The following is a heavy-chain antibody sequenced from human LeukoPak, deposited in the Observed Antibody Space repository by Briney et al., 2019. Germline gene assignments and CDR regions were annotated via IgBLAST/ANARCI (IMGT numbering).Heavy chain of an antibody. CDR2: INPSGGST. V-gene: IGHV1-46*01. Sequence: GASVKVSCKASVYTFTSYYMHWVRQAPGQGLEWMGIINPSGGSTSYAQKFQGRVTMTRDTSTSTVYMELSSLRSEDTAVYYCARGRLWFGEVDSPSLTPFDYWGQGTLVTVSS. CDR1: VYTFTSYY. CDR3: ARGRLWFGEVDSPSLTPFDY. J-gene: IGHJ4*02. D-gene: IGHD3-10*01.